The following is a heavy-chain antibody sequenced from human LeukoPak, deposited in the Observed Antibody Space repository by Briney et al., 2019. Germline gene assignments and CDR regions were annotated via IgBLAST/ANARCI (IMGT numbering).Heavy chain of an antibody. CDR1: GFTFDDYA. Sequence: GGSLRLSCAASGFTFDDYAMSWVRQTPGKGLEWVSGTNWDGGRTGYADSVKGRFTISRDNSKNTLYLQMNSLRAEDTAVYYCARDFGAMAPYYFDYWGQGTLVTVSS. D-gene: IGHD3-3*01. J-gene: IGHJ4*02. CDR3: ARDFGAMAPYYFDY. CDR2: TNWDGGRT. V-gene: IGHV3-20*04.